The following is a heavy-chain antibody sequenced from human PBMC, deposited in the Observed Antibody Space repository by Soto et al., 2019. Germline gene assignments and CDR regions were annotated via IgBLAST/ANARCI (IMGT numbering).Heavy chain of an antibody. CDR3: AAGSRALDYMDV. Sequence: ASVKVSCKASGYTFTSYDINWVRQATGQGLEWIGWMNANSGNTNYAQKFQERVTITRDMSTSTAYMELSSLRSEDTAVYYCAAGSRALDYMDVWGKGTTVTVSS. J-gene: IGHJ6*03. V-gene: IGHV1-8*01. CDR1: GYTFTSYD. CDR2: MNANSGNT.